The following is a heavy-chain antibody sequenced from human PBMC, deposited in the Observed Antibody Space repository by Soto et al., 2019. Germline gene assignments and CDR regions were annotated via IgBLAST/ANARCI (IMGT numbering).Heavy chain of an antibody. J-gene: IGHJ4*02. CDR2: IYYSGNT. D-gene: IGHD3-10*01. Sequence: PSETLSLTCTVSGDSISSHYWNWIRQPPGRGLEWIAYIYYSGNTNYNPSLKSRVTISLDTSKNQLSLKLSSVTAADTAVYYCARVARVGYGELLYWGQGTLVTVSS. CDR3: ARVARVGYGELLY. CDR1: GDSISSHY. V-gene: IGHV4-59*11.